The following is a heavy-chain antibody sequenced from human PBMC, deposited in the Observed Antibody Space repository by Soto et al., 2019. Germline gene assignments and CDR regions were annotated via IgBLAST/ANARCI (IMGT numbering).Heavy chain of an antibody. CDR2: ISYDGSNK. D-gene: IGHD2-21*01. CDR1: GFTFSSYG. Sequence: GGSLRLSCAASGFTFSSYGMHWVRQAPGKGLEWVAVISYDGSNKYYADSVKGRFTISRDNSKNTLYLQMNSLRAEDTAVYYCAKGYLNLDFQNYYYYYYMDVWGKGTTVTVSS. J-gene: IGHJ6*03. CDR3: AKGYLNLDFQNYYYYYYMDV. V-gene: IGHV3-30*18.